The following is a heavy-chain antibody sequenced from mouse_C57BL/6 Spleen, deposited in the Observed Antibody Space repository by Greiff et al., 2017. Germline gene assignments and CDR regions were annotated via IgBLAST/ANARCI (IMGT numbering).Heavy chain of an antibody. V-gene: IGHV1-15*01. J-gene: IGHJ2*01. CDR3: TETGTRYSIDY. D-gene: IGHD4-1*01. Sequence: QVQLQQSGAELVRPGASVTLSCKASGYTFTDYEMHWVKQTPVHGLEWIGAIDPEPGGTAYNQKFKGKALLTADKSSSTAYMALRSLTSEDSAVYYCTETGTRYSIDYWGQGTTLTVSS. CDR1: GYTFTDYE. CDR2: IDPEPGGT.